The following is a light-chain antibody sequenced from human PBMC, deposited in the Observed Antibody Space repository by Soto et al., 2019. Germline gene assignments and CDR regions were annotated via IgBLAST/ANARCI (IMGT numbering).Light chain of an antibody. CDR1: QSVSSSY. V-gene: IGKV3D-20*02. CDR3: QQRRSWQVT. CDR2: GAS. Sequence: VVMPQYPATLSVSPGERATLSCMASQSVSSSYLAWYQQKPGQAPRLLIYGASSRATGIPDRFSGSGSGTDFTPTISRLEPEDFAVYYCQQRRSWQVTFGQGTRLEVK. J-gene: IGKJ5*01.